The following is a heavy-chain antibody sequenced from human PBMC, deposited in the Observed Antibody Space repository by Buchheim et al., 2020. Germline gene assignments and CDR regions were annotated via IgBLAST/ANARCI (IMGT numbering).Heavy chain of an antibody. J-gene: IGHJ6*02. CDR3: AKDGVPAAIYYYYGMDV. D-gene: IGHD2-2*01. Sequence: QVQLVESGGGVVQPGRSLRLSCAASGFTFSSYGMHWVRQAPGKGLEWVAVISYDGSNKYYADSVKGRFTISRDNSKNTPHLQMNSLRAEDTAVYYCAKDGVPAAIYYYYGMDVWGQGTT. CDR1: GFTFSSYG. V-gene: IGHV3-30*18. CDR2: ISYDGSNK.